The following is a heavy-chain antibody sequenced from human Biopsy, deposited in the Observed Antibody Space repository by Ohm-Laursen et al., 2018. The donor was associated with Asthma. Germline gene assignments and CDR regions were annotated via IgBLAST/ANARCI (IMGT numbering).Heavy chain of an antibody. CDR3: ASYEVVTSILPLDV. V-gene: IGHV3-30*01. J-gene: IGHJ6*02. CDR1: GFSFSNFA. Sequence: SLRLSCAASGFSFSNFAIHWVRQAPGKGLEWVGVISKDASTQDYADSVKGRFTMARDNSKNTLDLQVNSLRAEDTAVYYCASYEVVTSILPLDVWGQGTTVTVSS. CDR2: ISKDASTQ. D-gene: IGHD2-21*02.